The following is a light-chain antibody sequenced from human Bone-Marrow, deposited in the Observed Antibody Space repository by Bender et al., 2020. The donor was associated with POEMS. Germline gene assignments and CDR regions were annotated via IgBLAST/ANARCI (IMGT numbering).Light chain of an antibody. J-gene: IGLJ3*02. Sequence: QSVLTQPPSASGTPGQRVTISCSGSSSNIGTNPVNWYQQLPGTAPKLLIYINNQRPSGVSNRFSGSKSGNTASLAISGLQSEDEADYYCAAWEDSLNGWVFGGGTKLTVL. CDR1: SSNIGTNP. CDR2: INN. CDR3: AAWEDSLNGWV. V-gene: IGLV1-44*01.